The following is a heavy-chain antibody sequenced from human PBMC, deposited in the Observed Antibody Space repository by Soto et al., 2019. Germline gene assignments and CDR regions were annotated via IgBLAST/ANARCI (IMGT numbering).Heavy chain of an antibody. J-gene: IGHJ4*02. Sequence: PGGSLRLSCAASGFTFSSYAMSWVRQAPGKGLEWVSTISGGDGSTYYADSVKGRFTISRDNSKNTLYLQMNSLRADDTAVYYCAKVGGTSHPPIPVDCWGQGTLVTVSS. CDR3: AKVGGTSHPPIPVDC. V-gene: IGHV3-23*01. CDR1: GFTFSSYA. CDR2: ISGGDGST. D-gene: IGHD2-2*02.